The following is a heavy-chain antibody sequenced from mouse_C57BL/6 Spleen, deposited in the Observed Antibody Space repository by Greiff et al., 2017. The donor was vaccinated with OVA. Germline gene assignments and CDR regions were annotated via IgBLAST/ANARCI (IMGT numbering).Heavy chain of an antibody. CDR3: ACGDYYNLDY. Sequence: VQLKQSVAELVRPGASVKLSCTASGFNFTNSYMHWVKQRPEQSLEWIGSIYPANGNTKYTPKFKGKATLTADTSSNPAYLQLRSLTSEDTAIFCCACGDYYNLDYWGQGTTLTVSS. V-gene: IGHV14-3*01. CDR2: IYPANGNT. D-gene: IGHD1-1*01. J-gene: IGHJ2*01. CDR1: GFNFTNSY.